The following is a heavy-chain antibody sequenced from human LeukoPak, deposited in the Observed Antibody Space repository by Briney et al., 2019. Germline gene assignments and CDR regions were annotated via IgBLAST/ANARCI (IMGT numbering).Heavy chain of an antibody. V-gene: IGHV1-69*05. J-gene: IGHJ3*02. CDR3: AREVVLVGATAAFDI. D-gene: IGHD1-26*01. Sequence: VASVRVTCKASGGTFSSYAISWVRQAPGQGLEWMGGIIPIFGTANYAQKFQGRVTITTDESTSTAYMELSSLRSEDTAVYYCAREVVLVGATAAFDIWGQGTMVTVSS. CDR2: IIPIFGTA. CDR1: GGTFSSYA.